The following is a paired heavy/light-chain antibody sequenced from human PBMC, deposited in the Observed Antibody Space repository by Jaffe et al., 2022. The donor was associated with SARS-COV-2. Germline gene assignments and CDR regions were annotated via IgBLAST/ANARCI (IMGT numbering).Light chain of an antibody. J-gene: IGKJ3*01. CDR2: VAS. CDR1: QDLSNY. Sequence: DIQLTQSPSFLSASVGDRVTITCRASQDLSNYLAWYQQKPGKAPKLLIYVASTLQSGVPARFSGSGSGTEFTLTISSLQPEDSATYYCQQFDSYPPTFGPGTKVDIK. V-gene: IGKV1-9*01. CDR3: QQFDSYPPT.
Heavy chain of an antibody. CDR1: GFTFSSYD. CDR2: IGTGGDP. V-gene: IGHV3-13*05. Sequence: EMQLVESGGGLVQPGGSLRLSCAASGFTFSSYDMNWVRQVTGKGLEWVSAIGTGGDPYYSDSVKGRFTISRENARNSLFLQMNTLRAGDTAVYYCARSIVVVPGVVWHFDLWGRGTLVTVSS. D-gene: IGHD2-2*01. CDR3: ARSIVVVPGVVWHFDL. J-gene: IGHJ2*01.